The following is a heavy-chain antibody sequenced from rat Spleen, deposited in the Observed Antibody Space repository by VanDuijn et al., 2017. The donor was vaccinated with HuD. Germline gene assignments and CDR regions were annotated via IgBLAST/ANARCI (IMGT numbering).Heavy chain of an antibody. Sequence: EVQLVESGGGLVQPGRSLKLSCAASGFTFSNYYMAWVRQAPTKGLEWVAYISTGGDNTYYRDSVKGRFTISRDNAKTTLYLQMNSLRSEDTATYYCASYSSSFDYWGQGVMVTVSS. D-gene: IGHD1-2*01. CDR2: ISTGGDNT. CDR1: GFTFSNYY. CDR3: ASYSSSFDY. J-gene: IGHJ2*01. V-gene: IGHV5-25*01.